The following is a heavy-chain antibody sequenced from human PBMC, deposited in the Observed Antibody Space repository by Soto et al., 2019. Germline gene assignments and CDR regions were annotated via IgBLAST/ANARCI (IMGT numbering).Heavy chain of an antibody. CDR3: TTDLWLPPGTYYYYGMDV. CDR1: GFTFSNAW. J-gene: IGHJ6*02. CDR2: IKSKTDGGTT. Sequence: GGSLRLSCAASGFTFSNAWMNWVRQAPGKGLEWVGRIKSKTDGGTTDYAAPVKGRFTISRDDSKNTRYLQMNSLKTEDTAVYYCTTDLWLPPGTYYYYGMDVWGQGTTVTVSS. V-gene: IGHV3-15*07. D-gene: IGHD5-18*01.